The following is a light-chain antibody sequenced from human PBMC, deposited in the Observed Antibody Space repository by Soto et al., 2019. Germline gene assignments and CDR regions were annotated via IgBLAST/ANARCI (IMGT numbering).Light chain of an antibody. CDR1: SSDVGSYNI. Sequence: QSALTQPASVSGSPGQSITISCTGTSSDVGSYNIVSWYQQHPGKAPKLMIYEGSKRPSGVSNRFSGSKSGNTASLTISGLHAEDEADYYCCSYAGVYVFGTGTKLTVL. V-gene: IGLV2-23*01. J-gene: IGLJ1*01. CDR3: CSYAGVYV. CDR2: EGS.